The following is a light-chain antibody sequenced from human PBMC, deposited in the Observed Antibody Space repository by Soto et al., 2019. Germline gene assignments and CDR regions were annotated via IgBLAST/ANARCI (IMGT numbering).Light chain of an antibody. V-gene: IGKV1-33*01. J-gene: IGKJ2*01. CDR1: QDISNH. CDR2: AAS. CDR3: QHYGSLPYI. Sequence: DIQMTQSPSSLSASVGDRVTITCQASQDISNHLNWYQHKPGEAPKLIIYAASNLETGVPSRFNGRGSGTDFTFTINTLQPEDIAIYYCQHYGSLPYIFGQGTTLEIK.